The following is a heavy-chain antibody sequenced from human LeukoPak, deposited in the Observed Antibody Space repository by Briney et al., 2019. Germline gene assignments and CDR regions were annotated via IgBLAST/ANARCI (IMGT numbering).Heavy chain of an antibody. CDR2: IIPIFGTA. CDR3: ARGPATVTTPYYFDY. D-gene: IGHD4-17*01. J-gene: IGHJ4*02. V-gene: IGHV1-69*05. Sequence: ASVKVSCKASGGTYTSYAISWVGQAPGQGREWVGGIIPIFGTANYAQKVQGRVTITTDESTTTDYMELSSLRSEDTAVYYCARGPATVTTPYYFDYWGQGTLVTVSS. CDR1: GGTYTSYA.